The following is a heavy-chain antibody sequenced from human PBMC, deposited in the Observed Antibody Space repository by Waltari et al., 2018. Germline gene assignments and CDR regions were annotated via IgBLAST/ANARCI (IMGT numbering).Heavy chain of an antibody. J-gene: IGHJ4*02. Sequence: EGKLVESGGDLAQPGGSLRLSCVASGFSMDKYEMTWVRQAPGKGLEWVAYIDSSGKSTYYGDSVQGRFTISRDNGQNTMFLQMRDLRAEDSGTYFCTTAMITFGGLGYWGQGTPVTVSS. CDR2: IDSSGKST. D-gene: IGHD3-16*01. V-gene: IGHV3-23*05. CDR1: GFSMDKYE. CDR3: TTAMITFGGLGY.